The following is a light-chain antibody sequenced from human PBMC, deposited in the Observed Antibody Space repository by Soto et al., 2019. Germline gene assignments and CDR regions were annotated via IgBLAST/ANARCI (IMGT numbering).Light chain of an antibody. CDR2: WAS. CDR3: QQYFDVPFT. J-gene: IGKJ4*01. V-gene: IGKV4-1*01. CDR1: RSVFYKSNNKNH. Sequence: DIMMTQSTDSLAGSLGERSTMTWKYSRSVFYKSNNKNHLAWYQQKPGQPPQLIIYWASTRESGVPERFSGSGSGTDFTLTISSLEAEDVAFYWCQQYFDVPFTFGGGTKVDIK.